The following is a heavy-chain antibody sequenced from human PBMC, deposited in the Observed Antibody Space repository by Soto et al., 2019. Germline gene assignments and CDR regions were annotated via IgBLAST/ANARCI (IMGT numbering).Heavy chain of an antibody. V-gene: IGHV1-18*04. CDR2: ISAYNGNT. CDR1: GYTFTSYG. D-gene: IGHD3-22*01. CDR3: ARNYYDSSGYKGDFDP. Sequence: ASVKVSCKASGYTFTSYGISWVRQAPGQGLEWMGWISAYNGNTNYAQKLQGRVTMTTDTSTSTAYMELRSLRSDDTAVYYCARNYYDSSGYKGDFDPWGRGTLVTVSS. J-gene: IGHJ2*01.